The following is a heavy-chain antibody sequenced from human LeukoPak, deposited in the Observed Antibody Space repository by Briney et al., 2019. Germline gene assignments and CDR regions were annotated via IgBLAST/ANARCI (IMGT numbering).Heavy chain of an antibody. CDR3: AKNGYSYGPFDY. D-gene: IGHD5-18*01. CDR1: GGSISSYY. CDR2: IYYSGST. Sequence: SETLSLTCTVSGGSISSYYWSWIRQPPGKGLEWIGYIYYSGSTNYNPSLKSRVTISVDTSKNQFSLKLSSVTAADTAVYYCAKNGYSYGPFDYWGQGTLVTVSS. J-gene: IGHJ4*02. V-gene: IGHV4-59*01.